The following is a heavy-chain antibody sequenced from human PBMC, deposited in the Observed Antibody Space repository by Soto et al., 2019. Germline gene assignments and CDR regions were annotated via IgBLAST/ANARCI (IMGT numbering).Heavy chain of an antibody. CDR1: GGTISSWY. Sequence: PSETLSLTCTVSGGTISSWYWSWIRQPPGKGLEWIGYIYYSGSTNYNPSLKSRVTISVDTSKNQFSLKLSSVTAADTAVYYCASSNIAAAGFYYYGMDVWGRGTTVTVSS. CDR3: ASSNIAAAGFYYYGMDV. CDR2: IYYSGST. J-gene: IGHJ6*02. V-gene: IGHV4-59*01. D-gene: IGHD6-13*01.